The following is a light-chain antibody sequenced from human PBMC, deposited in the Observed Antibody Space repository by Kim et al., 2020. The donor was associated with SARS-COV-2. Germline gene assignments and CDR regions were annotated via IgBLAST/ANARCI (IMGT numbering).Light chain of an antibody. CDR2: GKS. CDR1: GDSLYF. Sequence: LGQAVRIRCQGEGDSLYFCDGYQQMQAQTHVLVFYGKSRRHSAVGARFSGSGSGDTATVPITRAQAEDEAEYHCSGRYISGHDHVLFGGGTQLTVL. V-gene: IGLV3-19*01. J-gene: IGLJ2*01. CDR3: SGRYISGHDHVL.